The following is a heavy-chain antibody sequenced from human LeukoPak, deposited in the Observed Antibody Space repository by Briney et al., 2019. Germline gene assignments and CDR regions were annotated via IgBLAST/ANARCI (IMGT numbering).Heavy chain of an antibody. V-gene: IGHV4-34*01. CDR1: GGSFSGYY. CDR3: ARRGGYLGPSGPSSRKYYFDY. Sequence: PSETLSLTCAVYGGSFSGYYWNRIRQPPGKGLGWIGEINHSGSTNYSPSLKSRVTISVDTSKNQFSLKLSSVTAADTAVYYCARRGGYLGPSGPSSRKYYFDYWGQGTLVTVSS. J-gene: IGHJ4*02. CDR2: INHSGST. D-gene: IGHD3-10*01.